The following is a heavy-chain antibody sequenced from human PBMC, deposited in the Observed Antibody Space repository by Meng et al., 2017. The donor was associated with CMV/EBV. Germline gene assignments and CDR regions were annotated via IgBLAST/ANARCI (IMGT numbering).Heavy chain of an antibody. CDR2: INSDGSST. Sequence: GESLKISCAASGFTFSSYWMHWVRQAPGKGLVWVSRINSDGSSTSYADSVKGRFTISRDNAKNTLYLQMNSLRAEDTAVYYCARDYRITIGPFYYYYGMDVWGQGTTVTVSS. CDR1: GFTFSSYW. D-gene: IGHD3-9*01. J-gene: IGHJ6*02. V-gene: IGHV3-74*01. CDR3: ARDYRITIGPFYYYYGMDV.